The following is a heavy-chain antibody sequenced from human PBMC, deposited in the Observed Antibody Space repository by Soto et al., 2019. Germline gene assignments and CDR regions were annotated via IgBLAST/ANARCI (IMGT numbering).Heavy chain of an antibody. CDR3: AKAGYCSGGSCYKDYYYGMDV. V-gene: IGHV3-23*01. CDR1: GFTFSSYA. D-gene: IGHD2-15*01. J-gene: IGHJ6*02. CDR2: ISGSGGST. Sequence: EVQLLESGGGLVQPGGSLRLSCAASGFTFSSYAMSWVRQAPGKGLEWVSAISGSGGSTYYADSVKGRFTISRDNSKNTLYLQMNSLRAEDTAVYYCAKAGYCSGGSCYKDYYYGMDVWGQGTTVTVSS.